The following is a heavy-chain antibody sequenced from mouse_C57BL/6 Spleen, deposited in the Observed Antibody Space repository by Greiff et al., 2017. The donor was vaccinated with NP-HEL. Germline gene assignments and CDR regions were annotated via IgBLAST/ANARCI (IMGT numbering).Heavy chain of an antibody. Sequence: QVHVKQSGAELARPGASVKLSCKASGYTFTSYGISWVKQRTGQGLEWIGEIYPRSGNTYYNEKFKGKATLTADKSSSTAYMELRSLTSEDSAVYFCARSRTAQATYYAMDYWGQGTSVTVSS. CDR1: GYTFTSYG. CDR3: ARSRTAQATYYAMDY. CDR2: IYPRSGNT. D-gene: IGHD3-2*02. V-gene: IGHV1-81*01. J-gene: IGHJ4*01.